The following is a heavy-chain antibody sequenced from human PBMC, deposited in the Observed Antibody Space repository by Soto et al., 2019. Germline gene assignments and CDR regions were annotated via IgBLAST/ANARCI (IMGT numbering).Heavy chain of an antibody. D-gene: IGHD3-10*01. V-gene: IGHV4-34*01. CDR3: ARAAYPRGYYYYGIDV. J-gene: IGHJ6*02. CDR2: INHSGST. Sequence: QVQLQQWGAGLLKPSETLSLTCAVYGGSFSGYYWSWIRQPPGKGLEWIGEINHSGSTNYNPSLKSRVTISVDTSKNQFSRKLSSVTAADTAVYYCARAAYPRGYYYYGIDVWGQGTPVTVSS. CDR1: GGSFSGYY.